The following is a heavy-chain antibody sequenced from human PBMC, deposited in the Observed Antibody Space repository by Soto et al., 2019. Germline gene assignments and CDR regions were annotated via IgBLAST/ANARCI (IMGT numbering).Heavy chain of an antibody. Sequence: GGSLRLSCEASGFIFSTYSMTWVRQAPGKGLEWVSYISSRGETRYYADSVKGRFTISRDNAENSLYLQMNSLRADDTAVYYCARESIEVTGPYDNWGQGTLVTVSS. J-gene: IGHJ4*02. D-gene: IGHD6-19*01. CDR2: ISSRGETR. CDR3: ARESIEVTGPYDN. CDR1: GFIFSTYS. V-gene: IGHV3-48*04.